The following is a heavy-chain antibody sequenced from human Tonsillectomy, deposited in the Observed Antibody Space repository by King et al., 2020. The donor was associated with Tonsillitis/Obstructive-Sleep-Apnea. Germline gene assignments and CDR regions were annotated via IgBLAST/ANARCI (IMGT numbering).Heavy chain of an antibody. J-gene: IGHJ1*01. Sequence: QLQESGPGLVKPSETLSLTCTVSGGSISSYYWSWIRQPPGKGLEWIGSIYYSGSTNYNASLKSQVTISVDTSKNQFSLKVSSVTAADTAVYYCASRTTVVTPGYFQHWGQGTLVTVSS. V-gene: IGHV4-59*08. CDR2: IYYSGST. CDR3: ASRTTVVTPGYFQH. CDR1: GGSISSYY. D-gene: IGHD4-23*01.